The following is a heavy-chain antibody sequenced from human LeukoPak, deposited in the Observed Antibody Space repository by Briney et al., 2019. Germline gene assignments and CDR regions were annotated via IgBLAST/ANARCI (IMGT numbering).Heavy chain of an antibody. CDR3: ARRAGWLQSDYFDY. CDR2: IYYSGST. V-gene: IGHV4-59*01. Sequence: SETLSLTCNVSRDSISNYYWSWIRQPPGKGLEWIGYIYYSGSTNYNPSLKSRVTISVDTSKNQFSLKLSSVTAADTAVYYCARRAGWLQSDYFDYWGQGTLVTVSS. CDR1: RDSISNYY. D-gene: IGHD5-24*01. J-gene: IGHJ4*02.